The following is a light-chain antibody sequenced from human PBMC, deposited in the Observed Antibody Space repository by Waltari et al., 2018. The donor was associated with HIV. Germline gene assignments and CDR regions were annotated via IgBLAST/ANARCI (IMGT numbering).Light chain of an antibody. V-gene: IGKV1-39*01. J-gene: IGKJ4*01. CDR2: AAS. Sequence: DIQIIQSPSSLSASIGDRVTITCQTSQYINMYLNWYQQKSGKAPSLLISAASTLHTGVPSIFSASASGTTFFLGISSLQPDDIATYYCQQTFATPLTFGAGTKIEI. CDR1: QYINMY. CDR3: QQTFATPLT.